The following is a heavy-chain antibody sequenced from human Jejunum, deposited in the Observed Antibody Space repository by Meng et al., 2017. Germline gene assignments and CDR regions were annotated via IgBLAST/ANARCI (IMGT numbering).Heavy chain of an antibody. CDR1: GYSFSDYW. D-gene: IGHD2-15*01. CDR2: IYPGESRI. Sequence: GESLKISCKGSGYSFSDYWIGWVRQMPGKGLEWIGMIYPGESRIQYSPSFQGQVTISADKSFNTAFLQWGSLRASDTAIYYCARFSLGGCSGGRCFLSFYYYGMDVWGQGTAGTVS. J-gene: IGHJ6*02. CDR3: ARFSLGGCSGGRCFLSFYYYGMDV. V-gene: IGHV5-51*01.